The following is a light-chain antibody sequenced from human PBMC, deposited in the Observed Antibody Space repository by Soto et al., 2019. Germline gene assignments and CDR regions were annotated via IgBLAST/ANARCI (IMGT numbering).Light chain of an antibody. Sequence: QSVLTQPPSASGTPGQRVTISCSGGSSNIGTNAVNWYQQLPGTAPKLLIYNNNQRPSGVPDRFSGSKSGTSASLAISGRQSEDEAYYYCAAWDDSLNGYVFGTGTKLTVL. CDR3: AAWDDSLNGYV. CDR1: SSNIGTNA. J-gene: IGLJ1*01. CDR2: NNN. V-gene: IGLV1-44*01.